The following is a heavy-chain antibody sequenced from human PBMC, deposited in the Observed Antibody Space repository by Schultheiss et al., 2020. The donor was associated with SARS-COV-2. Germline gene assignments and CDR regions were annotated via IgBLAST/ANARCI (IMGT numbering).Heavy chain of an antibody. CDR1: GGSISSYY. J-gene: IGHJ4*02. Sequence: SETLSLTCTVSGGSISSYYWSWIRQPPGKGLEWIGYIYYSGNTNYNPSLKSRVTISVDTSKNQFSLKLSSVTAADTAVYYCARWSNRYALDYWGQGTLVTVSS. V-gene: IGHV4-59*01. D-gene: IGHD2-2*01. CDR3: ARWSNRYALDY. CDR2: IYYSGNT.